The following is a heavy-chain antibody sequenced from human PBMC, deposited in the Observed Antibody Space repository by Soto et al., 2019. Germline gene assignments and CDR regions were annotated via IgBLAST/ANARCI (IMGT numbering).Heavy chain of an antibody. D-gene: IGHD3-10*01. CDR1: GFTVSSNY. V-gene: IGHV3-53*01. J-gene: IGHJ6*02. Sequence: GGSLRLSCAASGFTVSSNYMSWVRQAPGKGLEWVSVIYSGGSTYYANSVKGRFTISRDNSKNTLYLQMNSLRAEDTAVYYCARDYRGPDYLSYSYYYGMDVWGQGTTVTVSS. CDR2: IYSGGST. CDR3: ARDYRGPDYLSYSYYYGMDV.